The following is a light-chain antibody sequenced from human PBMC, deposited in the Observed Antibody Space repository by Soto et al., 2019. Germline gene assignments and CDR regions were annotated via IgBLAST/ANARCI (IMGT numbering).Light chain of an antibody. CDR2: EVS. CDR3: SSYISSSTFVV. CDR1: SRDVDGYNY. V-gene: IGLV2-14*01. J-gene: IGLJ2*01. Sequence: QSALTQPASVSGSPGQSITISCTGTSRDVDGYNYVSWHQQHPGKAPKVIITEVSNRPSGVSNRFSGSKSGNTASLTISGLQAEDEADYYCSSYISSSTFVVFGGGTKLTVL.